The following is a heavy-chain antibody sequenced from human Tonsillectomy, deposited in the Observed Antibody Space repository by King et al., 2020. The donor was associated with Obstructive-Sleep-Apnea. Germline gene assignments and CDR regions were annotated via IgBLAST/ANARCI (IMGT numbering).Heavy chain of an antibody. D-gene: IGHD7-27*01. J-gene: IGHJ3*02. CDR1: AVSGFTFSSNG. Sequence: QVQLVESGGGVVQPGRSLRLSCAVSAVSGFTFSSNGMPWVRQAPGKGLEWVAVIWYDGSQKHYADSVEGRFTISRDNSKNMLYLQMNSLRAEDTAVYYCGKMKRADWGLGTDFYDTFDIWGQGTMVTVSS. V-gene: IGHV3-33*06. CDR3: GKMKRADWGLGTDFYDTFDI. CDR2: IWYDGSQK.